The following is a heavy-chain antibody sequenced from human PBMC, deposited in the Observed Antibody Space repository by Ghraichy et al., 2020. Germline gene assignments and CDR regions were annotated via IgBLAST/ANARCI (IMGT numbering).Heavy chain of an antibody. D-gene: IGHD5-18*01. CDR3: AKDERRYSYCYSRTYFQH. J-gene: IGHJ1*01. CDR1: GFTFSSYG. V-gene: IGHV3-30*18. CDR2: ISYDGSNK. Sequence: GGSLRLSCAASGFTFSSYGMHWVRQAPGKGLEWVAVISYDGSNKYYADSVKGRFTISRDNSKNTLYLQMNSLRAEDTAVYYCAKDERRYSYCYSRTYFQHWGQGTLVTVSS.